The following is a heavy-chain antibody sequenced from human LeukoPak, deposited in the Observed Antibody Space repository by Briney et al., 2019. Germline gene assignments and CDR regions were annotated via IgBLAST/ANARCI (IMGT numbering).Heavy chain of an antibody. Sequence: SETLSLPCTVSGGSISSHYWSWIRQPPGKGLKWIGYIYYSGSTNYNPSLKSRVTISVDTSKNQFSLKLSSVTAADTAVYYCARERTMVRGVIIPFDYWGQGTLVTVSS. CDR2: IYYSGST. J-gene: IGHJ4*02. V-gene: IGHV4-59*11. D-gene: IGHD3-10*01. CDR1: GGSISSHY. CDR3: ARERTMVRGVIIPFDY.